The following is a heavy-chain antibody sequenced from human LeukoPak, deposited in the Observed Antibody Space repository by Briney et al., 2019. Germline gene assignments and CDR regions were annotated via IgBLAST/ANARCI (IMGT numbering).Heavy chain of an antibody. V-gene: IGHV3-23*01. D-gene: IGHD2-2*01. CDR2: LSGSDGAT. Sequence: PGGSLRLSCAASGFTFSSYAMSWVRQAPGKGLEWVSALSGSDGATYYADSVKGRFTISRDSSTNTLYLQLNSLRDNDTAVYHCAKARRPGSRAALDYRGQGTLVTVSS. CDR1: GFTFSSYA. CDR3: AKARRPGSRAALDY. J-gene: IGHJ4*02.